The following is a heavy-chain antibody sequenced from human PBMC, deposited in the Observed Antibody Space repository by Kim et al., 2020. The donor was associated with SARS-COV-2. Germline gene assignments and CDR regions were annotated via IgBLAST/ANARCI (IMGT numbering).Heavy chain of an antibody. J-gene: IGHJ6*02. D-gene: IGHD6-13*01. Sequence: GGSLRLSCAASGFTFSRYGIHWVRQAPGKGLEWVAVISYDGSNKYYADSVKGRFTISRDNSKNTLNLQMNSLRAEDTAVYYCASRVAVAVRGMDVWGQGT. CDR3: ASRVAVAVRGMDV. CDR1: GFTFSRYG. CDR2: ISYDGSNK. V-gene: IGHV3-30*03.